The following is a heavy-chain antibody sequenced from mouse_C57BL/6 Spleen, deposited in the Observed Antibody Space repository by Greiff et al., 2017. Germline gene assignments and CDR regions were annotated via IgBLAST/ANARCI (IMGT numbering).Heavy chain of an antibody. CDR1: GYTFTSYW. CDR2: IDPSDSYT. J-gene: IGHJ3*01. CDR3: ARPGAY. Sequence: VQLQQPGAELVKPGDSVKLSCKASGYTFTSYWMQWVKQRPGQGLEWIGDIDPSDSYTTYNQKFKGKATLTVDTSSSTAYMQLSSLASEDSAVYYCARPGAYWGQGTLVTVSA. V-gene: IGHV1-50*01.